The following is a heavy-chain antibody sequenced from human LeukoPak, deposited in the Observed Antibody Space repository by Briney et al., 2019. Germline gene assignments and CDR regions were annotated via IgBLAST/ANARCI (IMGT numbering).Heavy chain of an antibody. CDR1: GFSLSTRGVC. CDR2: IEWDDDK. CDR3: ARTTPEEGWFDP. Sequence: SGPTQFHPTPPLTLTCTFSGFSLSTRGVCVSWIRQPPGKVLGWLALIEWDDDKYYSTCLKSRLTIAKDTSKNQLVLTMTNMDPVDTATYDCARTTPEEGWFDPWGQGTLVTVSS. V-gene: IGHV2-70*01. J-gene: IGHJ5*02.